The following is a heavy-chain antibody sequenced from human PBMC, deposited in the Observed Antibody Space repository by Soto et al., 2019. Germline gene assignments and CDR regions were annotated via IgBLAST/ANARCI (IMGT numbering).Heavy chain of an antibody. J-gene: IGHJ6*02. D-gene: IGHD5-18*01. CDR1: GGTFSNYA. CDR2: IIPLLGSS. Sequence: QVQLVQSGAEVKKPGSSVKVSCKTSGGTFSNYAISWVRQAPGQGLEWMGGIIPLLGSSNYAQKFQGRVTITADQSTRTATMELSSLSSEDKAVYYCARDRDTAMVIGADGMDVWGQGTTVTVSS. CDR3: ARDRDTAMVIGADGMDV. V-gene: IGHV1-69*11.